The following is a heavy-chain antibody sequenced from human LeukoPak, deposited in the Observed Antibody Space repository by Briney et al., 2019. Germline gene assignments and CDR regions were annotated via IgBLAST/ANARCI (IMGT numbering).Heavy chain of an antibody. J-gene: IGHJ5*02. CDR1: GFTFDDYG. Sequence: GGSLRLSCAASGFTFDDYGMSWVRQAPGKGLEWVSGINWNGGSTGYADSVKGRFTISRDNAKNSLYLQMNSLRAEDTALYYCARGHCSSTSCYSPGGFDPWGQGTLVTVSS. CDR3: ARGHCSSTSCYSPGGFDP. CDR2: INWNGGST. V-gene: IGHV3-20*04. D-gene: IGHD2-2*01.